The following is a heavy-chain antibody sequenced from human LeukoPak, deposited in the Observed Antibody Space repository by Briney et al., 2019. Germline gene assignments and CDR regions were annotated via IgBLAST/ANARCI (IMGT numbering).Heavy chain of an antibody. CDR2: IYYTGNT. CDR3: ARGGTLSTYFDS. J-gene: IGHJ4*02. D-gene: IGHD2/OR15-2a*01. Sequence: SETLSLTCSVSGGSTSDYYWNWIRQPAGQGLEWLGRIYYTGNTAYNPSLESRLTMSLDTAKNQFSLKVTSVTAADTAVYYCARGGTLSTYFDSWGQGTLVTVSS. V-gene: IGHV4-4*07. CDR1: GGSTSDYY.